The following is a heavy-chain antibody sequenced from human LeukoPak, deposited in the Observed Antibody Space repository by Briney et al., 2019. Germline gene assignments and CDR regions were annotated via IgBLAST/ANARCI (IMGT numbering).Heavy chain of an antibody. CDR1: GFTFTSYS. CDR3: AREWGQPAAILFDP. CDR2: ISGSSTYI. V-gene: IGHV3-21*01. Sequence: GGSLRLSCAASGFTFTSYSMNWVRQAPGKGLEWVSSISGSSTYIYYADSLKGRLTISRDNAKNSLYLQMNSLRAEDTAVYYCAREWGQPAAILFDPWGQGTLVTVSS. D-gene: IGHD2-2*01. J-gene: IGHJ5*02.